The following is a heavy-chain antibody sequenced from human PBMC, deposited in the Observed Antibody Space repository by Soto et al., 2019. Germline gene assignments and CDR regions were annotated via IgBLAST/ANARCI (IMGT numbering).Heavy chain of an antibody. Sequence: ASVKVSCKASGYTFTSYAMHWVRQAPGQRLEWMGWINAGNGNTKYSQKFQGRVTITRDTSASTAYMELSSLRSEDTAVYYCARDRYYYDSSGYRPQFDYWGQGTLVTFSS. D-gene: IGHD3-22*01. CDR2: INAGNGNT. V-gene: IGHV1-3*01. CDR3: ARDRYYYDSSGYRPQFDY. CDR1: GYTFTSYA. J-gene: IGHJ4*02.